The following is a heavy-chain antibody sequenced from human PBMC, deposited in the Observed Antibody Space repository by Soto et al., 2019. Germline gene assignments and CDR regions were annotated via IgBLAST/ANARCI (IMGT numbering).Heavy chain of an antibody. CDR1: GYTFTSYG. CDR2: ISAYNGNT. CDR3: ARDVTTRDRRVPGY. V-gene: IGHV1-18*01. Sequence: GASVKVSCKASGYTFTSYGISWVRQAPGQGLEWMGWISAYNGNTNYAQKLQGRVTMTTDTSTSTAYMELRSLRSDDTAVYYCARDVTTRDRRVPGYWGQGTLVTVSS. J-gene: IGHJ4*02. D-gene: IGHD4-4*01.